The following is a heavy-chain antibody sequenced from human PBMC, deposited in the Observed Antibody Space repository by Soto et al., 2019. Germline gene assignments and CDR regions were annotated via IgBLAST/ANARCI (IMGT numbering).Heavy chain of an antibody. CDR3: ARDDGGADIVLVPAALDY. J-gene: IGHJ4*02. V-gene: IGHV3-30-3*01. CDR2: ISYDGSNK. D-gene: IGHD2-2*01. CDR1: GFTFSSYA. Sequence: QVQLVESGGGVVQPGRSLRLSCAASGFTFSSYAMHWVRQAPGKGLEWVAVISYDGSNKYYADSVKGRFTISRDNSKNTXXLQMNSLRAEDTAVYYCARDDGGADIVLVPAALDYWGQGTLVTVSS.